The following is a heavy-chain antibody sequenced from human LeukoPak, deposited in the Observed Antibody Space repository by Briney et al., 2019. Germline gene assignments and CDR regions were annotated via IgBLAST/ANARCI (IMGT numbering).Heavy chain of an antibody. D-gene: IGHD3-3*01. CDR2: ISGSGSII. J-gene: IGHJ4*02. CDR3: ARDLIDDFWSGYYKRGTCDY. V-gene: IGHV3-11*04. Sequence: GGSLRLSCAASGFTFSDYYMSWIRQAPGKGLEWVSYISGSGSIIHYADSVKGRFTISRGNAKNSLYLQMNSLRAEDTAVYYCARDLIDDFWSGYYKRGTCDYWGQGTLVTVSS. CDR1: GFTFSDYY.